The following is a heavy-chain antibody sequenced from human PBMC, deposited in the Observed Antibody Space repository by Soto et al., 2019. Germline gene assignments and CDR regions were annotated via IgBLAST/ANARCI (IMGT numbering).Heavy chain of an antibody. CDR2: IIPIVDRA. CDR3: ARDLAITVPAPMGY. Sequence: GVSVKLSCKARGGTLSSYTLSWVRQATGQGLEWMGRIIPIVDRANYAQKFQGRVTITADKSTSTAYMELSSLRSDDTAVYYCARDLAITVPAPMGYWGQGTLVT. CDR1: GGTLSSYT. V-gene: IGHV1-69*08. J-gene: IGHJ4*02. D-gene: IGHD2-2*01.